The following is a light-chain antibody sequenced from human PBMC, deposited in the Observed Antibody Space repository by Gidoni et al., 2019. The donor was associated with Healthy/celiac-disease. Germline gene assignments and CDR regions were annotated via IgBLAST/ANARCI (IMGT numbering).Light chain of an antibody. Sequence: DIQMTQSPSSLSASVGDRVTITCQARQDISKYLTWYQQKPGKAPKLLIYDASNLETGVPPRFSGSGSGTDFTFTISILQPEDIATYYCQQYDNLHTFXQXTKLXIK. CDR2: DAS. V-gene: IGKV1-33*01. CDR1: QDISKY. CDR3: QQYDNLHT. J-gene: IGKJ2*01.